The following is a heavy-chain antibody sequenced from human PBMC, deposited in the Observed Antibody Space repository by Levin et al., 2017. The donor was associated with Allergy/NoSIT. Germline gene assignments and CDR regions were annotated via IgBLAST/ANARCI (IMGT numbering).Heavy chain of an antibody. CDR3: AKDIRVVRGVTQNASFVRKRSATNYHYYYGMDG. CDR1: GFTFDDYA. J-gene: IGHJ6*02. Sequence: GGSLRLSCAASGFTFDDYAMYWVRQAPGKGLEWVSGISWNSGNIGYADSVKDRFSISRDTAKNSLYLEMNSRRAEDTALYYCAKDIRVVRGVTQNASFVRKRSATNYHYYYGMDGWGLGTTVTVSS. V-gene: IGHV3-9*01. D-gene: IGHD3-10*01. CDR2: ISWNSGNI.